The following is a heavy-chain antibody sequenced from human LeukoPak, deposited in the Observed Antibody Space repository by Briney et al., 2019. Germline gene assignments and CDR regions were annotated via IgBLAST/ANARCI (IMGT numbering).Heavy chain of an antibody. Sequence: GGSLRPSCAASGFTFSTYNMNWVRQAPGKGLEWVSSITSSSSYIYYADSVKGRFTISRDNAKNSLYLQMNSLRAEDTAVYYCARGNAYPAYYYYMDVWGKGTTVTISS. CDR1: GFTFSTYN. V-gene: IGHV3-21*01. CDR2: ITSSSSYI. J-gene: IGHJ6*03. CDR3: ARGNAYPAYYYYMDV.